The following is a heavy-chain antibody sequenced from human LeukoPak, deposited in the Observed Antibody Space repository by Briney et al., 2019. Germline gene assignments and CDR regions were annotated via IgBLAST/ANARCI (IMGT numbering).Heavy chain of an antibody. Sequence: SETLSLTCTVSGYSITSAYYWGWIRQPPGKGLEWIGSFFLKGSTYYNPSLKSRVTISVDSSKNQFSLRLSSVTAADTAVYYCARESLTWLQSRTSWFDPWGQGTLVTVSS. CDR3: ARESLTWLQSRTSWFDP. J-gene: IGHJ5*02. D-gene: IGHD5-24*01. V-gene: IGHV4-38-2*02. CDR2: FFLKGST. CDR1: GYSITSAYY.